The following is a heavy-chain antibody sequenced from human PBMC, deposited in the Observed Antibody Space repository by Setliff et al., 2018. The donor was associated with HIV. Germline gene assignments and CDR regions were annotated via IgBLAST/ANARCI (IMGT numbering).Heavy chain of an antibody. Sequence: LSLTCDVSGFSISSRYYWGWIRQSPGKGLEWIGNIYHTGSSYYNPSLNDRATISLDTSKNQFSLKLNSVTAADTAVYYCAREREGYYDSSGYYYGAFDIWGQGTMVTVS. J-gene: IGHJ3*02. D-gene: IGHD3-22*01. V-gene: IGHV4-38-2*02. CDR2: IYHTGSS. CDR1: GFSISSRYY. CDR3: AREREGYYDSSGYYYGAFDI.